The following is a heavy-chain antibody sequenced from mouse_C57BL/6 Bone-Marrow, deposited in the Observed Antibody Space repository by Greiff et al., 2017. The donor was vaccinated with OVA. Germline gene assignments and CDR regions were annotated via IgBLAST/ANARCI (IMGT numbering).Heavy chain of an antibody. CDR3: TRYSTVVEGFDY. Sequence: EVKLVESGGGLVQPGGSMKLSCAASGFTFSDAWMDWVRQSPEKGLEWVAEIRNKANNHATYYAESVKGRFTISRDDSKSSVYLQMNSLRAEDTGIYYCTRYSTVVEGFDYWGQGTTLTVSS. V-gene: IGHV6-6*01. CDR1: GFTFSDAW. J-gene: IGHJ2*01. CDR2: IRNKANNHAT. D-gene: IGHD1-1*01.